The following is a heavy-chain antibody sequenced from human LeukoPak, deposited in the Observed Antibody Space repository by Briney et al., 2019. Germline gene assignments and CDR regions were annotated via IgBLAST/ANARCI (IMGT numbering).Heavy chain of an antibody. CDR1: GGSISSYY. D-gene: IGHD1-1*01. Sequence: SETLSLTCTVSGGSISSYYWSWVRQPPGKGLEWMGYIFENGRTNYNPSLASGATILMDTSKSQFSLMLSSVTAADTALYYCASQYNWNEVGFEYWGRGTLVTVSS. J-gene: IGHJ4*02. CDR2: IFENGRT. V-gene: IGHV4-59*01. CDR3: ASQYNWNEVGFEY.